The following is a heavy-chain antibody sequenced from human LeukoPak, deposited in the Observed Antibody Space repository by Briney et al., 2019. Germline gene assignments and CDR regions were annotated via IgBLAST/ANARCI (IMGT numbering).Heavy chain of an antibody. CDR1: GYTLTELS. CDR2: FDPEDGET. CDR3: ATVLLWFGEPLMFDP. D-gene: IGHD3-10*01. V-gene: IGHV1-24*01. Sequence: ASVKVSRKVSGYTLTELSMHWVRQAPGKGLEWMGGFDPEDGETIYAQKFQGRVTMTEDTSTDTAYMELSSLRSEDTAVYYCATVLLWFGEPLMFDPWGQGTLVTVSS. J-gene: IGHJ5*02.